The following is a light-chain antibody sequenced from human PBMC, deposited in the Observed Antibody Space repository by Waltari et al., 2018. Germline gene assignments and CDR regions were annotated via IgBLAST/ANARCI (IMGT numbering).Light chain of an antibody. CDR1: QGVGTY. J-gene: IGKJ2*01. Sequence: IVLTQSPATLSLSPGETATLSCRTSQGVGTYLAWYQQEPGQAPRRLIYDASNRATGIPARFRGSGYGTDFTRAIRSLEAEDFAIYYCQQRSNWTPHTFGQGARLEIK. CDR3: QQRSNWTPHT. V-gene: IGKV3-11*01. CDR2: DAS.